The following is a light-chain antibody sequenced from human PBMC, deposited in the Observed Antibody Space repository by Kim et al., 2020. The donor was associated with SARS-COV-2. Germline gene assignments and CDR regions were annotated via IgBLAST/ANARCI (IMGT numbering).Light chain of an antibody. CDR2: DAS. J-gene: IGKJ2*01. CDR3: QQRRHWPVT. CDR1: QSIDSQ. V-gene: IGKV3-11*01. Sequence: SLSQGDRATLSCRASQSIDSQLAWYQQKPGQAPSLLIYDASNRATGIPPRFSGSGSGTEFTLIIYRLKPEDSAVYYCQQRRHWPVTFGQGTKLEI.